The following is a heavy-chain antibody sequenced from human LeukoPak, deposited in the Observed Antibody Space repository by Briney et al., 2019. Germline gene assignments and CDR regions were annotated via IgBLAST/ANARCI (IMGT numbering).Heavy chain of an antibody. V-gene: IGHV3-30-3*01. D-gene: IGHD3-3*02. J-gene: IGHJ4*02. Sequence: GGSLRLSCAASGFTFSSYAMHWVRQAPGKGLEWVAVISYDGSNKYYADSVKGRFTISRDNSKNTLYLQMNSLRTEDTAVYYCANSRSFGVVTSTPDYWGQGTLVTVSS. CDR3: ANSRSFGVVTSTPDY. CDR1: GFTFSSYA. CDR2: ISYDGSNK.